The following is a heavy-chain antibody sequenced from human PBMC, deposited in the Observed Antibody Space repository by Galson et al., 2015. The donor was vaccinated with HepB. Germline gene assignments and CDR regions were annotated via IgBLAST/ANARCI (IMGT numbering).Heavy chain of an antibody. CDR1: GFTFSSSG. D-gene: IGHD2-8*01. Sequence: SLRLSCAASGFTFSSSGMHWVRQAPGKGLEWVAVIGYDGSNKSYADSVKGRFTISRDNSKNKMYLQMNSLRAEDTAVYYCARGHCTNGVCDTGSDAFDIWGQGTMVTVSS. CDR3: ARGHCTNGVCDTGSDAFDI. V-gene: IGHV3-33*01. J-gene: IGHJ3*02. CDR2: IGYDGSNK.